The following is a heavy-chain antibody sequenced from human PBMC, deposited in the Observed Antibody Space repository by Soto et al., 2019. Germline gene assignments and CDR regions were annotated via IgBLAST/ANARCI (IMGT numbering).Heavy chain of an antibody. D-gene: IGHD3-22*01. Sequence: QVQLQESGPGLVKPSETLSLTCTVSGAAMSSYYWSWIRQPPGKGLEWIGYIYNSGTTNYNPSLKSRVAISVERSKFQFSLVLTSVTAADTAIYYCATDSTGYYSDAFDTWGQGTRVIVSS. CDR2: IYNSGTT. J-gene: IGHJ3*02. V-gene: IGHV4-59*01. CDR3: ATDSTGYYSDAFDT. CDR1: GAAMSSYY.